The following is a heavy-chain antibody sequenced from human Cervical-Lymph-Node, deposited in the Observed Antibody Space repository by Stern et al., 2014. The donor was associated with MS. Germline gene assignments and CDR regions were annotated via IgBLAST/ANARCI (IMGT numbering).Heavy chain of an antibody. V-gene: IGHV5-51*03. J-gene: IGHJ6*02. Sequence: EVQLVESEAEVKKPGESLKISCKGSGYGFSYYWIGWVRQMPGKGLEWMGIIYSGDSDTRYNPAFQGQVTISADKSISTAYLQWSSLKASDTAIYYCARGGTVVKRYFYYAMDVWGQGTTVTVSS. CDR1: GYGFSYYW. CDR3: ARGGTVVKRYFYYAMDV. CDR2: IYSGDSDT. D-gene: IGHD4-23*01.